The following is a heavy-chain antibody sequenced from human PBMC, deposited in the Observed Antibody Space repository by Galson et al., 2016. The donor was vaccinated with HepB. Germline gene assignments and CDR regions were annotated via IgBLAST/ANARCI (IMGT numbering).Heavy chain of an antibody. V-gene: IGHV4-30-4*01. CDR1: GGSVSSGDYY. Sequence: TLSLTCTVSGGSVSSGDYYWSWIRQSPGKGLEWIGYIYYNGVTYYNPSLRSRLSMSIDTSKNQFSVKLSSVTAADTAVYYCAREAYCGSDCYGPDDFWGQGTLVTVSS. D-gene: IGHD2-21*02. J-gene: IGHJ4*02. CDR3: AREAYCGSDCYGPDDF. CDR2: IYYNGVT.